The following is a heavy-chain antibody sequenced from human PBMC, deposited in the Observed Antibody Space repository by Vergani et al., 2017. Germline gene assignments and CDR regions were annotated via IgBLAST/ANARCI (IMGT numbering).Heavy chain of an antibody. Sequence: EVQLLESGGGLVQPGGSLRLSCAASGFTFSSYAMSWVRQAPGKGLEWVSAISSNGGSTYYADSVKGRFTISRDNSKNTLYLQMNSLRAEDTAVYYCAKLNSSGWNFDLWGRGTLVTVSS. CDR3: AKLNSSGWNFDL. J-gene: IGHJ2*01. CDR1: GFTFSSYA. V-gene: IGHV3-23*01. CDR2: ISSNGGST. D-gene: IGHD6-19*01.